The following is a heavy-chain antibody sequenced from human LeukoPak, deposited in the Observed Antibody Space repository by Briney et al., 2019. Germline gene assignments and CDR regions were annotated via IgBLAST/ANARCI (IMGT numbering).Heavy chain of an antibody. J-gene: IGHJ3*02. CDR2: ISHDGSNI. V-gene: IGHV3-30*03. Sequence: GGSLRLSCAASGFTFYNYGMHWVRQAPGKGLEWVAVISHDGSNIHYGDSVKGRFTISRDNSKNTLYLQMNSLRAEDTAVYYCARDFAFDIWGQGTMVTVSS. CDR3: ARDFAFDI. CDR1: GFTFYNYG.